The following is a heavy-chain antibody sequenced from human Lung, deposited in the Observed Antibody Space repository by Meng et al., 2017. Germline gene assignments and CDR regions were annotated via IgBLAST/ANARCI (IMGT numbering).Heavy chain of an antibody. CDR2: INTNTGNP. CDR1: GYTFTSYA. CDR3: ASGWFGELFGYFDL. J-gene: IGHJ2*01. D-gene: IGHD3-10*01. V-gene: IGHV7-4-1*02. Sequence: QGRLGKSGFGFKKPGAPVKVSCKASGYTFTSYAMNWVRQAPGQGLEWMGWINTNTGNPTYAQGFTGRFVFSLDTSVSTAYLQISSLKAEDTAVYYCASGWFGELFGYFDLWGRGTLVTVSS.